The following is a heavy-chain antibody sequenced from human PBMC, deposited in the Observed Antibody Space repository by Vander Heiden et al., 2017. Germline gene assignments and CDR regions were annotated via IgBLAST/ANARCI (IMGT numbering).Heavy chain of an antibody. CDR3: ARNYGDYSQDY. Sequence: EVQLVQSGAEVKKHGEALKSSCKGSGYILHNYCIGWVRQMPGKGLEWMVIIYPDDSDTKYSPSLQGQVTISADNSISTAYLQWSSLKASDSAMYYCARNYGDYSQDYWGQGTLVTVSS. CDR1: GYILHNYC. J-gene: IGHJ4*02. V-gene: IGHV5-51*01. CDR2: IYPDDSDT. D-gene: IGHD4-17*01.